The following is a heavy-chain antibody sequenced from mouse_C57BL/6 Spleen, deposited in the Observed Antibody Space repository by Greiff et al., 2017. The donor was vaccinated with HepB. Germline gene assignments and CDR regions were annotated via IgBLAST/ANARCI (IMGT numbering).Heavy chain of an antibody. CDR1: GYTFTSYW. CDR2: IHPNSGST. J-gene: IGHJ2*01. V-gene: IGHV1-64*01. D-gene: IGHD3-2*02. Sequence: QVQLQQPGAELVKPGASVKLSCKASGYTFTSYWMHWVKQRPGQGLEWIGMIHPNSGSTNYNEKFKSKATLTVDKSSSTAYMQLSSRTSEDSSVYYCARELRPYFDYWGQGTTLTVSS. CDR3: ARELRPYFDY.